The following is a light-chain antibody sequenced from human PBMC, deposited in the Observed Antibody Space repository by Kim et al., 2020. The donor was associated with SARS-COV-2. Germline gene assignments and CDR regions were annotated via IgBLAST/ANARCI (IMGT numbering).Light chain of an antibody. CDR1: QSISTY. Sequence: DIQMTQSPSSLAASVGDRVTIACRAGQSISTYLNWYQQKPGKAPKLLIYAASTLQSGVPSRFSGSGSGTDFTLTISSLQPEDFATYYCQQSFTTPLLTFGGGTKVDI. J-gene: IGKJ4*01. V-gene: IGKV1-39*01. CDR2: AAS. CDR3: QQSFTTPLLT.